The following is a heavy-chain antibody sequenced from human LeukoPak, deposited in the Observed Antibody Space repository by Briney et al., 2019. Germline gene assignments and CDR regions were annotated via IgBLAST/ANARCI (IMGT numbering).Heavy chain of an antibody. V-gene: IGHV4-39*07. D-gene: IGHD5-18*01. CDR3: ARRRYCYGLDY. J-gene: IGHJ4*02. Sequence: GVRRPLKKKLEWIGTIYYSGSTYYNPSLKSRVTISVDKSKNQFSLKLSSVTAADTGVYYCARRRYCYGLDYWGRGTVVTVSA. CDR2: IYYSGST.